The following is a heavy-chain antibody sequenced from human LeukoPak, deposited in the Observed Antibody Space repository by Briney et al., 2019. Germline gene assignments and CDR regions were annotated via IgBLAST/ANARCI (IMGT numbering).Heavy chain of an antibody. CDR3: ARGPRYFDWLLYRSGAFDI. CDR2: INHSGST. J-gene: IGHJ3*02. D-gene: IGHD3-9*01. V-gene: IGHV4-34*01. CDR1: GGSFSGYY. Sequence: SETLSLTCAVYGGSFSGYYWSWIRQPPGKGLEWIGEINHSGSTNYNPSLKSRVTISVDTSKNQFSLKLSSVTAADTAVYYCARGPRYFDWLLYRSGAFDIWGQGTMVTVST.